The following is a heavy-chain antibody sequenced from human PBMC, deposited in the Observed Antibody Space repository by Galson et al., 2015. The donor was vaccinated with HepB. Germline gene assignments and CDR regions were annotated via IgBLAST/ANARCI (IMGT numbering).Heavy chain of an antibody. CDR2: IRSKANSYAT. Sequence: SLRLSCAASRFTFSGSAMHWVRQASGKGLEWVGRIRSKANSYATAYAASVKGRFTISRDDSKNTAYLQMNSLKTEDTAVYYCTRRGITGTFDYWGQGTLVTVSS. J-gene: IGHJ4*02. D-gene: IGHD1-1*01. V-gene: IGHV3-73*01. CDR1: RFTFSGSA. CDR3: TRRGITGTFDY.